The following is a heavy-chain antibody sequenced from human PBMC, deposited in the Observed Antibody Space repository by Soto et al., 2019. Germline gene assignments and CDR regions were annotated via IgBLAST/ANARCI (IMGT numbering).Heavy chain of an antibody. CDR2: ISYDGSIK. Sequence: QVQLEESGGGVVQPGRSLRLSCAASGFTFSSHSIQWVRQAPGKGLEWVAVISYDGSIKYYADSVKGRFTISRDNSKNTAYLQRNSLRAEDTAVFYCAREWSTAGDLDYWGQGTLVIVSS. J-gene: IGHJ4*02. D-gene: IGHD3-16*01. V-gene: IGHV3-30-3*01. CDR1: GFTFSSHS. CDR3: AREWSTAGDLDY.